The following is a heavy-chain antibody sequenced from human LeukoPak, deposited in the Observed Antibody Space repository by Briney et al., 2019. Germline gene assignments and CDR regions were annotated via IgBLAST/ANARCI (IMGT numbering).Heavy chain of an antibody. V-gene: IGHV3-64*01. D-gene: IGHD6-13*01. J-gene: IGHJ4*02. CDR3: ARVRVRQQLVDY. CDR1: GFTFSSNA. Sequence: PGGSLRLSCAASGFTFSSNAMHWVRQAPGKGLEYVSVISSNGGSTYYANSVKGRFIISRDNSKNTLYLQMGSLRPEDTAVYYCARVRVRQQLVDYWGQGTLVTVSS. CDR2: ISSNGGST.